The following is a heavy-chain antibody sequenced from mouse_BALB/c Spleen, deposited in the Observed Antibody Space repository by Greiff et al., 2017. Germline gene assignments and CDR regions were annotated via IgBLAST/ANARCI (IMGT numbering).Heavy chain of an antibody. V-gene: IGHV1-14*01. J-gene: IGHJ3*01. Sequence: LVESGPELVKPGASVKMSCKASGYTFTSYVMHWVKQKPGQGLEWIGYINPYNDGTKYNEKFKGKATLTSDKSSSTAYMELSSLTSEDSAVYYCASYGYDGGAWFAYWGQGTLVTVSA. CDR1: GYTFTSYV. CDR2: INPYNDGT. D-gene: IGHD2-2*01. CDR3: ASYGYDGGAWFAY.